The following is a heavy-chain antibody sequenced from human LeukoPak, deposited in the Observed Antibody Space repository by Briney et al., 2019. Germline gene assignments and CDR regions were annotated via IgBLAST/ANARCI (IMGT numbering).Heavy chain of an antibody. CDR2: ISSSSSYT. CDR3: ARDPTYYLRYGYFDF. Sequence: GALRLSCAASGFTFSSYSMNWVRQAPGKGLEWVSSISSSSSYTYYADSVKGRFTISRDNAKNSLYLQMNSLRAEDTAVYYCARDPTYYLRYGYFDFWGQGILVTVSS. CDR1: GFTFSSYS. J-gene: IGHJ4*02. D-gene: IGHD1-26*01. V-gene: IGHV3-21*01.